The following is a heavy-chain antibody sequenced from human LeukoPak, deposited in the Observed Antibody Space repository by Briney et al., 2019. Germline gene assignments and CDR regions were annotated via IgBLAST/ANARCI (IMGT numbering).Heavy chain of an antibody. CDR1: GGSISSYY. D-gene: IGHD5-18*01. CDR2: IYYSGST. CDR3: ARASSHSLGYYYYMDV. Sequence: SETLSLTCTVSGGSISSYYWGWIRQPPGKGLEWIGYIYYSGSTNYNPSLKSRVTISVDTSKNQFSLKLSSVTAADTAVYYCARASSHSLGYYYYMDVWGKGTTVTISS. J-gene: IGHJ6*03. V-gene: IGHV4-59*12.